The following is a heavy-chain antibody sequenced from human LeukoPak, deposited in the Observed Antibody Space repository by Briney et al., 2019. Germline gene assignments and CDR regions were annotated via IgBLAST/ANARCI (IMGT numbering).Heavy chain of an antibody. J-gene: IGHJ4*02. Sequence: TSETLSLTCTVSGGSISSYYWSWLRQPPGKGLEWIGYINYSGSTNYNPSLKSRVTISVDTSKNQFSLKLSSVTAADTAVYYCARATAMVTDNPDYWGQGTLVTVSS. CDR1: GGSISSYY. V-gene: IGHV4-59*01. CDR3: ARATAMVTDNPDY. D-gene: IGHD5-18*01. CDR2: INYSGST.